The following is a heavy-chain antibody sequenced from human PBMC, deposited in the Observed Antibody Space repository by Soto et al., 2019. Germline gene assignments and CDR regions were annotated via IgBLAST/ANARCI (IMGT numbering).Heavy chain of an antibody. CDR3: AKRCYLFDP. CDR2: IYYSGST. Sequence: SETLSLTCTVSGGSISSDGYYWSWLRQHPGKGLEWIVSIYYSGSTNYNPSLKSRVTISVDKTKNQFSLKLSSVTAADTAVYYCAKRCYLFDPWAQGTLDTVSS. D-gene: IGHD3-10*01. CDR1: GGSISSDGYY. V-gene: IGHV4-39*07. J-gene: IGHJ5*02.